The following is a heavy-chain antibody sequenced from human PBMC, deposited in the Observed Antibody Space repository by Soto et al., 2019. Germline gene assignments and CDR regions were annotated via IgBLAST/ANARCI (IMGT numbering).Heavy chain of an antibody. V-gene: IGHV3-9*03. CDR3: AKDMVPYCSGGSCYSFDY. Sequence: GGSLRLSCAASGFTFDDYAMHWVRQAPGKGLEWVSGISWNSGSIGYADSVKGRFTISRDNAKNSLYLQMNSLRAEDMALYYCAKDMVPYCSGGSCYSFDYWGQGTLVTVSS. CDR1: GFTFDDYA. D-gene: IGHD2-15*01. CDR2: ISWNSGSI. J-gene: IGHJ4*02.